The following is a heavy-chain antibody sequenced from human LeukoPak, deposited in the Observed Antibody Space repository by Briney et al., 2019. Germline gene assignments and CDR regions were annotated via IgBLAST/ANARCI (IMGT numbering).Heavy chain of an antibody. Sequence: SETLSLTCTVSGGSISSYYWSWIRQPPGKGLEWIGYIYYSGSTNYNPSLKSRVTISVDTSKNQFSLKLSSVTAADTAVYYCARVSWDSYYFDYWGQGTLVTVSS. CDR2: IYYSGST. D-gene: IGHD3-22*01. J-gene: IGHJ4*02. CDR1: GGSISSYY. V-gene: IGHV4-59*12. CDR3: ARVSWDSYYFDY.